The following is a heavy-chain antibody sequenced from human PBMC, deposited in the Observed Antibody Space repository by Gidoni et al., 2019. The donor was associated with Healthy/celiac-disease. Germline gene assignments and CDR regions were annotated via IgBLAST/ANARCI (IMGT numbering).Heavy chain of an antibody. CDR2: INPNSGGT. D-gene: IGHD6-6*01. Sequence: QVQLVQSGAEVKKPGASVKVSCKASGYTFTGYYMHWVRQAPGQGLEWMGWINPNSGGTNYAQKFQGRVTMTRDTSISTAYMELSRLRSDDTAVYYCATWGEYSSSSWTFDPWGQGTLVTVSS. CDR1: GYTFTGYY. CDR3: ATWGEYSSSSWTFDP. J-gene: IGHJ5*02. V-gene: IGHV1-2*02.